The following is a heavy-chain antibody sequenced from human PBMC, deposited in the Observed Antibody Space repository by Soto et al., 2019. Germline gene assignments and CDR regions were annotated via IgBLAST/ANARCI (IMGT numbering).Heavy chain of an antibody. J-gene: IGHJ4*02. Sequence: QMQLQESGPGLVKPSETLSLICTVSSGSITSHQRWSWVRQPPGKGLEWIGETHHSGSTNENPSLRSRVTMSVDKSKNQCSLKLNSVTAADTAVYFCARSFGWYAIDHWGQGTLVIVSS. CDR1: SGSITSHQR. CDR2: THHSGST. D-gene: IGHD6-19*01. CDR3: ARSFGWYAIDH. V-gene: IGHV4-4*02.